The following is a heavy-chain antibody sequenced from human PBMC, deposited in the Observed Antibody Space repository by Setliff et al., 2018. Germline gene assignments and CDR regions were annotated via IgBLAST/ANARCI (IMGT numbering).Heavy chain of an antibody. D-gene: IGHD1-1*01. CDR2: LYPSGFT. Sequence: SETLSLTCSVSGASVSSNDYFWAWIRQPPRERLHWIGTLYPSGFTYYNPSLRDRVTISVDSSKDELSLSLQSVTAADSAVYYCARLKVGNNWPDYWGQGTLVTVSS. CDR1: GASVSSNDYF. J-gene: IGHJ4*02. CDR3: ARLKVGNNWPDY. V-gene: IGHV4-39*01.